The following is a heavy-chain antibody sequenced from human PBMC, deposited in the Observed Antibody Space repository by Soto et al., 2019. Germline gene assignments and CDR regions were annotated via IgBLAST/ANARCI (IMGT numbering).Heavy chain of an antibody. CDR2: ITPNSGGT. CDR1: GYTFTGYY. V-gene: IGHV1-2*04. CDR3: ARGLGYCSGGSCYSWWFDP. D-gene: IGHD2-15*01. J-gene: IGHJ5*02. Sequence: ASVKVSCKASGYTFTGYYMHWVRQAPGQGLEWMGWITPNSGGTNYAQKFQGWVTMTRDTSISTAYMELSRLRSDDTAVYYCARGLGYCSGGSCYSWWFDPWGQGTLVTVSS.